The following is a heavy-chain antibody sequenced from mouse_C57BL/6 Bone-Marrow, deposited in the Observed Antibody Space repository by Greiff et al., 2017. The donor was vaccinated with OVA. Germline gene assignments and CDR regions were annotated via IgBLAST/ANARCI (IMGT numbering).Heavy chain of an antibody. J-gene: IGHJ2*01. V-gene: IGHV3-6*01. D-gene: IGHD2-5*01. Sequence: EVKLVESGPGLVKPSQSLSLTCSVTGYSITSGYYWNWIRQFPGNKLEWMGYISYDGSNNYNPSLKNRISITRDTSKNQFFLKLNSVTTEDTATYYCARGGDYSNFFDYWGQGTTLTVSS. CDR1: GYSITSGYY. CDR2: ISYDGSN. CDR3: ARGGDYSNFFDY.